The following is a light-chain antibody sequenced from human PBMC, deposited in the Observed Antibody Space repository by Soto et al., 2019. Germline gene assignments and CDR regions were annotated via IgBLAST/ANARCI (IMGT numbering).Light chain of an antibody. CDR2: DNN. Sequence: QSVLTQPPSVSAPPGQKVTISCSGSSSNIGNNYVSWYQQLPGTAPKLLTYDNNKRPSGIPDRFSGSKSGTSATLGITGLQTGDEADYYCGTWDSSLSAYVFGTGTKLTVL. J-gene: IGLJ1*01. CDR3: GTWDSSLSAYV. CDR1: SSNIGNNY. V-gene: IGLV1-51*01.